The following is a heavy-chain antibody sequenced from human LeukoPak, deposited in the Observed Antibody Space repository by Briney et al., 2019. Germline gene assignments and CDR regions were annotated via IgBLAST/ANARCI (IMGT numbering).Heavy chain of an antibody. CDR3: ARWFGELFPWFDP. D-gene: IGHD3-10*01. CDR2: ISSSGSTI. CDR1: RFTFSSYS. Sequence: GGSLRLSCAASRFTFSSYSMNWVRQAPGKGLEWVSYISSSGSTIYYADSVKGRFTISRDNAKDSLYLQMNSLRAEDTAVYYCARWFGELFPWFDPWGQGTLVTVSS. V-gene: IGHV3-48*04. J-gene: IGHJ5*02.